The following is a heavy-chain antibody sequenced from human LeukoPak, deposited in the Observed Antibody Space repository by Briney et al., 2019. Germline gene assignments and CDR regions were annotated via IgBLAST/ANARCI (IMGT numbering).Heavy chain of an antibody. CDR1: GFSVSSNY. V-gene: IGHV3-53*01. J-gene: IGHJ5*02. CDR2: IYSGGTT. CDR3: ARSPWGITMIAEA. Sequence: GGSLRLSCAASGFSVSSNYMSWVRQAPGKGLEWVSVIYSGGTTYYADSVKGRLIISRDNSKNTLYLQMNNLRAEDTAVYYCARSPWGITMIAEAWGQGTLVTVSS. D-gene: IGHD3-22*01.